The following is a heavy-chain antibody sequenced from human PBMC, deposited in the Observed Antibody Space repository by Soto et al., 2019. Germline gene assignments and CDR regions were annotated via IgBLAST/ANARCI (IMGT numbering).Heavy chain of an antibody. V-gene: IGHV3-15*01. Sequence: EVQLVESGGGLVKPGGSLRLSCAASGFTFSNAWMSWVRQAPGKGLEWVGRIKSKTDGGTTDYAAPVKGRFTISRDDSKNTLYLQMNSLKTEDTAVYYCTTEAQGSYYNFGSRSSYFDLWGRGTLVTVSS. CDR2: IKSKTDGGTT. D-gene: IGHD3-10*01. CDR1: GFTFSNAW. J-gene: IGHJ2*01. CDR3: TTEAQGSYYNFGSRSSYFDL.